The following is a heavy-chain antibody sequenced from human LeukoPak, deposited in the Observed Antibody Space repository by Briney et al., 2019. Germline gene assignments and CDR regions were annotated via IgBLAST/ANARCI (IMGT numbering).Heavy chain of an antibody. D-gene: IGHD6-19*01. V-gene: IGHV1-46*01. Sequence: ASVKVSCKASGYTFTSYYMHWVRQAPGQGLEWMGIINPSGGSTSYAQKFQGRVTMTRDMFTSTVYMELSSLRSEDTAVYYCARSGAVAVAVYYFDYWGQGTLVTVSS. CDR3: ARSGAVAVAVYYFDY. CDR2: INPSGGST. J-gene: IGHJ4*02. CDR1: GYTFTSYY.